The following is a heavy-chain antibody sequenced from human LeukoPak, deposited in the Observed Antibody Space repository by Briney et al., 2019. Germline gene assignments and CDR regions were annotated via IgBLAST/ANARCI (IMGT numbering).Heavy chain of an antibody. CDR3: ARDSYHGYNYESYFQH. J-gene: IGHJ1*01. Sequence: PGGSLRLSCVASGFTFSSYAMSWVRQAPGKGLEWVSAISGSGGSTYYADSVKGRFTISRDNSKNTLYLQMNSLRAEDTAVYYCARDSYHGYNYESYFQHWGQGTLVTVSS. CDR1: GFTFSSYA. V-gene: IGHV3-23*01. CDR2: ISGSGGST. D-gene: IGHD5-24*01.